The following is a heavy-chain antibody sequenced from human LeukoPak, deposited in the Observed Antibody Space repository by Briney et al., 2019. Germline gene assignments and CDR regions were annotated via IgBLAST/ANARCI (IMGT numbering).Heavy chain of an antibody. J-gene: IGHJ4*02. CDR2: INHSGGST. Sequence: GGSLRLSCAASGFTFSSYAMSWVRQAPGKGLEWASAINHSGGSTYYADSVKGRFTISRDNSKNTLYLQMNSLRAEDTAVYYCAKDRDGYNSYWGQGTLVTVSS. V-gene: IGHV3-23*01. D-gene: IGHD5-24*01. CDR3: AKDRDGYNSY. CDR1: GFTFSSYA.